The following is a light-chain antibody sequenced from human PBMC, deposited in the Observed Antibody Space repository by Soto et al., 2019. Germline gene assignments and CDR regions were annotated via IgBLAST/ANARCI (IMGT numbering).Light chain of an antibody. Sequence: EIVMTQSPTTLPVSPGERVTLSCGASQRVSSDLAWYQQKPGQAPRLLIYGASTRATDIPPSFTGSGSGTEFTLTIRSLQSEDIAVYYCQQYNKWPQTFGQGTKVDIK. CDR2: GAS. V-gene: IGKV3-15*01. CDR1: QRVSSD. CDR3: QQYNKWPQT. J-gene: IGKJ1*01.